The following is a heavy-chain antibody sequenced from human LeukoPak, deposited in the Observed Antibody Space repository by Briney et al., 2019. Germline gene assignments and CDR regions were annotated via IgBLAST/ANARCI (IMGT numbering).Heavy chain of an antibody. D-gene: IGHD3-22*01. V-gene: IGHV3-48*03. CDR1: GFTFSSYE. J-gene: IGHJ4*02. Sequence: GGSLRLSCAASGFTFSSYEMNWVRQAPGKGLEWVSYISSSGSTIYYADSVKGRFTISRDNAKNSLYLQMNSLRAEDTAVYYCAKVIGVYYDSSGYLDYWGQGTLVTVSS. CDR2: ISSSGSTI. CDR3: AKVIGVYYDSSGYLDY.